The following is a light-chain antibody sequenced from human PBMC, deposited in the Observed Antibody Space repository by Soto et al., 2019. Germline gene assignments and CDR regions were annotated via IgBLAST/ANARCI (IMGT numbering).Light chain of an antibody. CDR2: KAS. Sequence: DIQMTQSPSTVSGSVGDRVTLTWRASQTISSWLAWYQQKPGKAPKLLIYKASTLKSGVPSRFSGSGSGTEFTLTISSLQPDDFATYYCQHYNSYSEAFGQGTKVDIK. J-gene: IGKJ1*01. V-gene: IGKV1-5*03. CDR3: QHYNSYSEA. CDR1: QTISSW.